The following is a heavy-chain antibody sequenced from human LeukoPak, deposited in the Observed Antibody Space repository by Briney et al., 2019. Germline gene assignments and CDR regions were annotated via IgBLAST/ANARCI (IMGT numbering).Heavy chain of an antibody. Sequence: GESLKISRKGSGYSFTSYWIGWVRQMPGKGLEWMGIIYPGDSDTRYSPSFQGQVTISADKSISTAYLQWSSLKASDTAMYYCARSSGWYDSVEYFQHWGQGTLVTVSS. J-gene: IGHJ1*01. D-gene: IGHD6-19*01. CDR3: ARSSGWYDSVEYFQH. CDR1: GYSFTSYW. V-gene: IGHV5-51*01. CDR2: IYPGDSDT.